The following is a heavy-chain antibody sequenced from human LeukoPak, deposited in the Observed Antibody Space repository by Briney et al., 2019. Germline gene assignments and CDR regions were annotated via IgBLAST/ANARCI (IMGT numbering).Heavy chain of an antibody. V-gene: IGHV4-39*07. Sequence: SETLSLTCTVSGVSINSGSYYWGWIRQPPGKGLEWIGSIYYSGSTHYNPSLESRVTISIDTSKNQFSLKVTSLTAAGTAMYYCARVPLSAFWYFDYWGQGTLISVSS. D-gene: IGHD3-3*01. CDR2: IYYSGST. CDR3: ARVPLSAFWYFDY. CDR1: GVSINSGSYY. J-gene: IGHJ4*02.